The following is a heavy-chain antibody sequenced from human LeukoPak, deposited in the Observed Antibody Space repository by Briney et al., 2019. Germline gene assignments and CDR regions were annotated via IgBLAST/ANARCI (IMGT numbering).Heavy chain of an antibody. CDR2: IYTSGST. Sequence: SQTLSLTCTVSGGSISSGNYYWNWIRQPAGKGLEWIGHIYTSGSTSYNPSLKSRVTISVDTSKNQFSLKLSSVTAADTAVYYCARGGNWNSYYFDYWGQGTLVTVSS. CDR3: ARGGNWNSYYFDY. V-gene: IGHV4-61*09. D-gene: IGHD1-1*01. J-gene: IGHJ4*02. CDR1: GGSISSGNYY.